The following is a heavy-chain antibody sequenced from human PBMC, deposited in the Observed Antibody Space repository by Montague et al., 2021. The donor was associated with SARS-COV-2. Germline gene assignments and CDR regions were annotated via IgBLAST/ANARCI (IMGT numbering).Heavy chain of an antibody. CDR2: ISGSGGST. D-gene: IGHD6-13*01. J-gene: IGHJ4*02. Sequence: SLRLSCAASGFTFSYYVMSWVRQAPGKGLEWVSAISGSGGSTYYADSVKGRFTISRDNSENTLYLQMNNLRAEDTAVYYCANRGIAAAGSCRYYFDYWGQGTLVTVSS. CDR1: GFTFSYYV. CDR3: ANRGIAAAGSCRYYFDY. V-gene: IGHV3-23*01.